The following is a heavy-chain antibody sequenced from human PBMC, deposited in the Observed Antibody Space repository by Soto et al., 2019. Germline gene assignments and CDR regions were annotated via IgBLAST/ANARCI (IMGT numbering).Heavy chain of an antibody. V-gene: IGHV3-23*01. CDR1: GFTFSSYA. Sequence: SLRLSCAASGFTFSSYAMSWVRQAPGKGLEWVSAISGSGGSTYYADSVKDRFTISRDNSKNTLYLQMNSLRAEDTAVYYCAKGSTITMIVDSYAVDYWGQGTLVTVSS. CDR2: ISGSGGST. CDR3: AKGSTITMIVDSYAVDY. D-gene: IGHD3-22*01. J-gene: IGHJ4*02.